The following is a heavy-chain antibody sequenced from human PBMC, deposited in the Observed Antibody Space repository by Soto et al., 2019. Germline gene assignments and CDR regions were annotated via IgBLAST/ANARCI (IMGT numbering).Heavy chain of an antibody. Sequence: QVQLVESGGGVVQPGGSLRPSCAVSGFTFSNYTIHWDRQAPGKGLDWAAVAAYDGGNYYPDSVKGRFAISRDNSKNTVYLQMSSLRPEDTAVYYCVRGHTPGSGWHINTWGQGTLVTVSS. J-gene: IGHJ5*02. CDR1: GFTFSNYT. CDR2: AAYDGGN. CDR3: VRGHTPGSGWHINT. V-gene: IGHV3-30*09. D-gene: IGHD6-19*01.